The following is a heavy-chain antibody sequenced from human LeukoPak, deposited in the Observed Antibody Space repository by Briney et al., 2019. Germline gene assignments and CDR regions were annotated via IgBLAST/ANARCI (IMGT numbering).Heavy chain of an antibody. D-gene: IGHD1-1*01. J-gene: IGHJ4*02. CDR3: ATDSRINGKLEPLDY. CDR2: FDPEDGET. Sequence: GASVKVSCKVSGYTLTELSMHWVRQAPGKGLEWMGGFDPEDGETIYAQKFQGRVTMTEDTSTDTAYMELSSLRSEDTAVYYCATDSRINGKLEPLDYWDQGTLVTVSS. V-gene: IGHV1-24*01. CDR1: GYTLTELS.